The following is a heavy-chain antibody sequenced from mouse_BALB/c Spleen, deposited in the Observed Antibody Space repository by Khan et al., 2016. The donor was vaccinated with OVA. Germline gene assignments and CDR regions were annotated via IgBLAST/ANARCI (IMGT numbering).Heavy chain of an antibody. V-gene: IGHV1-20*02. CDR2: INPHTGET. Sequence: EVQLQESGSELVKPGASVKISCKASGYSFTGYFMNWVMQSHGKSLEWIGRINPHTGETFYNQKFKGKATLTVDESSSTAHMELRSLASEDSAVYYCARIYRSDFDYWGQGTTVTVSS. CDR3: ARIYRSDFDY. J-gene: IGHJ2*01. D-gene: IGHD1-1*01. CDR1: GYSFTGYF.